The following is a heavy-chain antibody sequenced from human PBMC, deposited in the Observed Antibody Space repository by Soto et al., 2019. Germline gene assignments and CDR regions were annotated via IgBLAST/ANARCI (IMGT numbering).Heavy chain of an antibody. CDR3: ASTAGGGYYYYGMDV. CDR1: GGTFSSYT. J-gene: IGHJ6*02. D-gene: IGHD2-15*01. Sequence: QVQLVQSGAEVKKPGSSVKVSCKASGGTFSSYTISWVRQAPGQGLEWMGRIIPILGIANYAPKFQGRVTITADKSTSTAYMELSSLRSEDTAVYYCASTAGGGYYYYGMDVWGQGTTVTVSS. V-gene: IGHV1-69*02. CDR2: IIPILGIA.